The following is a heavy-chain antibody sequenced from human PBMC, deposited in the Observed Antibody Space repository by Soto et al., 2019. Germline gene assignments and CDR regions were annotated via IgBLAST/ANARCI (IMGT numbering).Heavy chain of an antibody. J-gene: IGHJ6*02. D-gene: IGHD5-18*01. CDR2: ISYDGANK. CDR1: GFTFSTYA. CDR3: AKDGGGYNYGYVMLDKYYYEMDV. Sequence: QVQLVESGGGVVQPGRSLRLSCAASGFTFSTYAIHWVRQAPGKGLEWVAVISYDGANKYYADSVRGRFTISRDNSKNTLFLQMSSLRAEDTAVYYCAKDGGGYNYGYVMLDKYYYEMDVWGQGTTVTVSS. V-gene: IGHV3-30-3*01.